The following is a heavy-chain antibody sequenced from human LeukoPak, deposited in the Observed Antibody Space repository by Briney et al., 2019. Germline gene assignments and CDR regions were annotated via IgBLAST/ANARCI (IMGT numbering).Heavy chain of an antibody. V-gene: IGHV4-59*01. CDR1: GGSISSYY. J-gene: IGHJ6*02. Sequence: SETLSLTCTVSGGSISSYYWSWIRQPPGKGLEWIGYIYYSGSTNYSPSLKSRVTISVDTSKNQFSLKLSSVTAADTAVYYCARNPSYDILTGYSDYYGMDVWGQGTTVTVSS. CDR3: ARNPSYDILTGYSDYYGMDV. D-gene: IGHD3-9*01. CDR2: IYYSGST.